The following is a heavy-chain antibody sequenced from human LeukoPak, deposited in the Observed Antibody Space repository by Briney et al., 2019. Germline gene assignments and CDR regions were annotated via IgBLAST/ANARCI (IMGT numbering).Heavy chain of an antibody. CDR1: GGSISSGDYY. CDR3: ARTVGTGVFQH. J-gene: IGHJ1*01. Sequence: SSETLSLTCTVSGGSISSGDYYWSWIRQPPGKGLEWIGYIYYSGGTYYNPSLKSRVTISVDTSKNQFSLKLSSVTAADTAVYYCARTVGTGVFQHWGQGTLVTVSS. CDR2: IYYSGGT. D-gene: IGHD4-23*01. V-gene: IGHV4-30-4*01.